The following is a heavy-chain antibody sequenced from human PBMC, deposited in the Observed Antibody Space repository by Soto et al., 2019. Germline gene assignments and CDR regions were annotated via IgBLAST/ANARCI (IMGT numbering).Heavy chain of an antibody. D-gene: IGHD3-22*01. CDR2: IISSGDST. J-gene: IGHJ4*02. CDR1: GFTFSSYA. CDR3: AKRYYYDNSGLWDY. V-gene: IGHV3-23*01. Sequence: EVQLLESGGDLLQPGGSLRLSCAASGFTFSSYAMSWVRQAPGKGLEWVSAIISSGDSTYYTDSVKGRFTISRDNSKNTLYLQMNSLRAEDTAVYYCAKRYYYDNSGLWDYWGQGTLVTVSS.